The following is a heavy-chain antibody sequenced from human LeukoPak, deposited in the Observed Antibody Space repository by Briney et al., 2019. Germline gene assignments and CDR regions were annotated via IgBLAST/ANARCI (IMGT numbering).Heavy chain of an antibody. V-gene: IGHV3-74*01. Sequence: PGGSLRPSCEASGITFSSHWMHWVRQAPGKGLVWVARINPDGSSTSYADSVKGRFSISRDNAKNTLYLQMNSLRAEDTAVYYCARVGATLDYWGQGTLVTVSS. CDR1: GITFSSHW. D-gene: IGHD1-26*01. CDR2: INPDGSST. CDR3: ARVGATLDY. J-gene: IGHJ4*02.